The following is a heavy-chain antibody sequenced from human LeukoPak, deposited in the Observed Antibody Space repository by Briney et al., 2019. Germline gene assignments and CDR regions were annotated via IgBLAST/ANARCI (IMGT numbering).Heavy chain of an antibody. V-gene: IGHV4-59*08. CDR3: ARWGLAVAGNYFDY. CDR1: GGSISSYY. D-gene: IGHD6-19*01. J-gene: IGHJ4*02. Sequence: PSETLSLTCTVSGGSISSYYWSWIRQPPGKGLEWIGYIYYSGSTNYNPSLKSRVTISVDTSKNQFSLKLSSVTAADTAVYYCARWGLAVAGNYFDYWAREPWSPSPQ. CDR2: IYYSGST.